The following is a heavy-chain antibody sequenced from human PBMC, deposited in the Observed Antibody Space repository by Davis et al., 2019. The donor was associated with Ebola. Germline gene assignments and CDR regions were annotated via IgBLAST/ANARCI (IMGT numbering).Heavy chain of an antibody. V-gene: IGHV4-30-4*01. CDR1: GGSISRGDSY. D-gene: IGHD3-22*01. Sequence: PSETLSLTCTVSGGSISRGDSYWSWIRQSPGKGLEWIAYMYNSGSTYYNPSLRSRVTISVDTSKNQFSLKLSSVTAADTAVYYCAGATFYYDSSENWGQGTLVTVSS. CDR3: AGATFYYDSSEN. CDR2: MYNSGST. J-gene: IGHJ4*02.